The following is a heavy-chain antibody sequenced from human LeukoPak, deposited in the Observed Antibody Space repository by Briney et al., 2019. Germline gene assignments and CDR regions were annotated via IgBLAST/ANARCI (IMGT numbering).Heavy chain of an antibody. Sequence: KPSETLSLTCAVSGYSISSGNYWGWIRQPPGKGLEWIGSIYHSGSTYYNPSLKSRVTISVDTSKNQFSLKLSSVTAADTAVYYCARHPMVRGVIIKFDPWGQGTLVTVSS. CDR3: ARHPMVRGVIIKFDP. CDR2: IYHSGST. D-gene: IGHD3-10*01. V-gene: IGHV4-38-2*01. J-gene: IGHJ5*02. CDR1: GYSISSGNY.